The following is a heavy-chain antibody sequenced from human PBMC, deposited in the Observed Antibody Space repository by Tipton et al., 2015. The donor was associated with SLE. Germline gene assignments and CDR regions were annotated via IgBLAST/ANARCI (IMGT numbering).Heavy chain of an antibody. J-gene: IGHJ4*02. V-gene: IGHV3-23*01. CDR2: ISGSGSHT. CDR1: SFTFISYA. D-gene: IGHD4/OR15-4a*01. Sequence: SLRLSCAASSFTFISYAMSWVRQAPGKGLQWVSSISGSGSHTSYADSVKGRFTISRDRSNTLYLQMNSLRAEDTALYYCAKGRGFGAIYPFDSWGQGTLVTVSS. CDR3: AKGRGFGAIYPFDS.